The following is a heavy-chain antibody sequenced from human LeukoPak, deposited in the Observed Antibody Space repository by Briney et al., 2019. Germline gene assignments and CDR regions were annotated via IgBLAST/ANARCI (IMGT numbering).Heavy chain of an antibody. D-gene: IGHD5-18*01. J-gene: IGHJ4*02. Sequence: SETLSLTCTVSGGSISSGGYYWSWIRQHPGKGLEWIGYIYYSGSTYYNPSLKSRVTISVDTSKNQFSLKLSSVTAADTAVYYCAREQLWTYYFDYWGQGTLVTVSS. CDR3: AREQLWTYYFDY. CDR2: IYYSGST. CDR1: GGSISSGGYY. V-gene: IGHV4-31*03.